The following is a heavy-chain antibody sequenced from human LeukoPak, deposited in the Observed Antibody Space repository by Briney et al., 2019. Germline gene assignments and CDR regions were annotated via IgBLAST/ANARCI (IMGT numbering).Heavy chain of an antibody. CDR2: ISSSGSTI. CDR1: GFTFSDYC. V-gene: IGHV3-11*01. J-gene: IGHJ4*02. Sequence: PGGSLRLTCAASGFTFSDYCMSWIRQAPGKGLEWVSYISSSGSTIYYADSVKGRFTISRDNAKNSLYLQMNSLRAEDTALYYCAKDMVASMYGSGTPDYWGQGTLVTVSS. D-gene: IGHD3-10*01. CDR3: AKDMVASMYGSGTPDY.